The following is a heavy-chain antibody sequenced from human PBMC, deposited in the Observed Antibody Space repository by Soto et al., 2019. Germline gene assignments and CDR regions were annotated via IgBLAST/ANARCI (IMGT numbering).Heavy chain of an antibody. V-gene: IGHV3-7*01. D-gene: IGHD6-6*01. CDR1: GFTFSSYW. CDR3: ARSIAARLNWFDP. CDR2: IKQDGSEK. Sequence: EVQLVESGGGLVQPGGSLRLSCAASGFTFSSYWMSWVRQAPGKGLEWVANIKQDGSEKYYVDSVKGRFTISRDNAKNSLYLQTNSLRAEDTAVYYCARSIAARLNWFDPWGQGTLVTVSS. J-gene: IGHJ5*02.